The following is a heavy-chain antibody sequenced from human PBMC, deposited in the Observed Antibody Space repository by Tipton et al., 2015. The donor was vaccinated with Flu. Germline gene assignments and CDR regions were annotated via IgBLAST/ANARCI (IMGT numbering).Heavy chain of an antibody. D-gene: IGHD2-21*01. J-gene: IGHJ4*02. Sequence: TLSLTCTVSGGSISGYYWSWIRQPPGKGLEWIGWMRYGGSANYNSSLKSRITISLDTSKNQFSLWLTSVTVADTAVYYCARNDHMGPYDYWGQGSLVTVSS. V-gene: IGHV4-59*01. CDR1: GGSISGYY. CDR2: MRYGGSA. CDR3: ARNDHMGPYDY.